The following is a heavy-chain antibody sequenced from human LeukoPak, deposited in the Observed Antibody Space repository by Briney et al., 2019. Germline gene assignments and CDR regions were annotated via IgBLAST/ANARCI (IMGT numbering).Heavy chain of an antibody. CDR3: ARGHWQGGIAAAARTRYFQH. Sequence: SETLSLTCTVSGGSISSYYWSWIRQPPGKGLEWIGYIYYSGSTNYNPSLKSRVTISVDTSKNQFSLKLSSVTAADTAVYYCARGHWQGGIAAAARTRYFQHWGQGTLVTVSS. V-gene: IGHV4-59*12. CDR1: GGSISSYY. J-gene: IGHJ1*01. CDR2: IYYSGST. D-gene: IGHD6-13*01.